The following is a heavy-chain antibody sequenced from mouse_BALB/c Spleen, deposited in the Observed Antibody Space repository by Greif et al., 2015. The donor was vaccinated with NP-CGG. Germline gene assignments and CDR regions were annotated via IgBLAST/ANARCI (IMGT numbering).Heavy chain of an antibody. CDR1: GFTFSSYG. CDR2: ISSGGSYT. D-gene: IGHD2-14*01. Sequence: EVKLMESGGDLVKPGGSLKLSCAASGFTFSSYGMSWVRQTPDKRLEWVATISSGGSYTYYPDSVKGRVTISRDNAKNTLYLQMSSLKSEDTAMYYCARPDEVRRGGYAMDYWGQGTSVTVSS. J-gene: IGHJ4*01. CDR3: ARPDEVRRGGYAMDY. V-gene: IGHV5-6*01.